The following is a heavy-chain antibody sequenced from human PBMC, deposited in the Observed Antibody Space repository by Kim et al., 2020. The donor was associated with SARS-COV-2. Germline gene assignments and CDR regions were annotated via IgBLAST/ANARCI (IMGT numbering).Heavy chain of an antibody. CDR3: AQGGMKNGRNVY. Sequence: GGSLRLSCAVSGLTFSNYWMTWVRQAPGKGLEWVANIKQDGSEKFYVDSVKGRFTISRDNTQNSLFLQMNSLRFEDTAVYYCAQGGMKNGRNVYWGQGTLVTVSS. D-gene: IGHD6-13*01. J-gene: IGHJ4*02. CDR2: IKQDGSEK. CDR1: GLTFSNYW. V-gene: IGHV3-7*03.